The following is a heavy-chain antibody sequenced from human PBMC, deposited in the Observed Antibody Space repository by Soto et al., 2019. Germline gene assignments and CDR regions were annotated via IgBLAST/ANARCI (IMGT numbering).Heavy chain of an antibody. J-gene: IGHJ4*02. D-gene: IGHD6-19*01. Sequence: LSLTCAVSGYSLTSGYYCGWIRQPPGKGLEWIGSIYHSGDTYYNPSLKSRVTISVDTSKNHFSLKLTSVTAADTAVYYCARARIVVAGTIVDYWGQGTLVTVSS. CDR3: ARARIVVAGTIVDY. CDR2: IYHSGDT. CDR1: GYSLTSGYY. V-gene: IGHV4-38-2*01.